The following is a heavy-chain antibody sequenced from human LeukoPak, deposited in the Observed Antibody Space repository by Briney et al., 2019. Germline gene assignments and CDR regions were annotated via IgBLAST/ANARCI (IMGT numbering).Heavy chain of an antibody. J-gene: IGHJ4*02. D-gene: IGHD3-3*01. V-gene: IGHV3-30*04. CDR1: GFTFSIFP. CDR2: ISSGSEK. CDR3: ARDLELSAVYYFDP. Sequence: GGSLRLSCEASGFTFSIFPMHWVRQAPGKGLEWVALISSGSEKYYADSVKGRFTISRDNSKKMLYLQMNSLRADDTAVYYCARDLELSAVYYFDPWGQGTLVIVSS.